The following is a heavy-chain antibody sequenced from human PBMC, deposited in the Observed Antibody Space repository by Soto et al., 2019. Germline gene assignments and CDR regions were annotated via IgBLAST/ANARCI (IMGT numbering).Heavy chain of an antibody. V-gene: IGHV1-46*03. CDR1: GYTFTSYY. J-gene: IGHJ6*03. D-gene: IGHD3-3*01. CDR3: ARDTAPAIFGVVNSNYMDV. Sequence: ASVKVSCKASGYTFTSYYMHWVRQAPGQGLEWMGIINPSGGSTSYAQKFQGRVTMTRDTSTSTVYMELSSLRSEDTAVYYCARDTAPAIFGVVNSNYMDVWGKGTTVTVSS. CDR2: INPSGGST.